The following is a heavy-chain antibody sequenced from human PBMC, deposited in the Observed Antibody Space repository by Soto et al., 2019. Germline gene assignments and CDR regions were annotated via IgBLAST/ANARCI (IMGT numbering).Heavy chain of an antibody. V-gene: IGHV3-7*01. CDR2: IKQDGSEK. CDR3: AREALDSDSRGWHFEY. Sequence: GGSLGLCCAASGFTFSSYWMSWVRQAPGKGLEWVANIKQDGSEKYYVDSVKGRFTISRDNAKNSLYLQMNSLRAGDTAVYYCAREALDSDSRGWHFEYCGQGPLVTVS. J-gene: IGHJ4*02. D-gene: IGHD6-19*01. CDR1: GFTFSSYW.